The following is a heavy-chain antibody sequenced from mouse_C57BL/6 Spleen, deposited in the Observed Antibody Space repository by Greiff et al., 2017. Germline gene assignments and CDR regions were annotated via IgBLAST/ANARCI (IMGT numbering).Heavy chain of an antibody. CDR3: GRGDYPFDY. CDR2: ISSGSSTI. J-gene: IGHJ2*01. D-gene: IGHD2-4*01. Sequence: EVMLVESGGGLVKPGGSLKLSCAASGFTFSDYGMHWVRQAPEKGLEWVAYISSGSSTIYYADTVKGRFTISRDNAKNTLFLKMTSLGSEDTAMYYCGRGDYPFDYWGKGTTLTVSS. CDR1: GFTFSDYG. V-gene: IGHV5-17*01.